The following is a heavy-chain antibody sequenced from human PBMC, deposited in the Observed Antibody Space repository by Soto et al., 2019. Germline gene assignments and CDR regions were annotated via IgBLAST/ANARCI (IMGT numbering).Heavy chain of an antibody. D-gene: IGHD6-13*01. CDR1: GGSFSCYY. CDR3: ARGALLRSAAGTNWFDP. J-gene: IGHJ5*02. CDR2: INHSGST. Sequence: SETLSLTCAVYGGSFSCYYWSWIRQLPGKGLEGIGEINHSGSTNYNPALKSRVTISVDTSKNQFSLKLSSMPAADTAVYHCARGALLRSAAGTNWFDPWGQGTLVTVSS. V-gene: IGHV4-34*01.